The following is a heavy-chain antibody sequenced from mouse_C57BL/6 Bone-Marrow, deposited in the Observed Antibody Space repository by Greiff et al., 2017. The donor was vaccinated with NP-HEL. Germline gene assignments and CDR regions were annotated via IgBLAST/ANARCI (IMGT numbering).Heavy chain of an antibody. CDR2: IYPSDSET. CDR1: GYTFTSYW. D-gene: IGHD3-3*01. Sequence: QVQLQQSGAELVRPGSSVKLSCKASGYTFTSYWMDWVKQRPGQGLEWIGNIYPSDSETHYNQKFKDKATLTVDKSSSTAYMQLSSLTSEDSAVYYCAREGHGNFDYWGQGTTLTVSS. V-gene: IGHV1-61*01. J-gene: IGHJ2*01. CDR3: AREGHGNFDY.